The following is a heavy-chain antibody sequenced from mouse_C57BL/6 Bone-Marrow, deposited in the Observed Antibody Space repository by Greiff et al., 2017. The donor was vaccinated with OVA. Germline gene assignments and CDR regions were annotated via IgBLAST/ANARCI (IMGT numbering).Heavy chain of an antibody. CDR1: GYTFTDYY. Sequence: VKLMESGPELVKPGASVKISCKASGYTFTDYYINWVKQRPGQGLEWIGWIFPGSGSTYYNEKFKGKATLTVDKSSSTAYMLLSSLTSEDSAVYFGARPSDYYGSSYGSWYFDVWGTGTTVTVSS. J-gene: IGHJ1*03. V-gene: IGHV1-75*01. D-gene: IGHD1-1*01. CDR2: IFPGSGST. CDR3: ARPSDYYGSSYGSWYFDV.